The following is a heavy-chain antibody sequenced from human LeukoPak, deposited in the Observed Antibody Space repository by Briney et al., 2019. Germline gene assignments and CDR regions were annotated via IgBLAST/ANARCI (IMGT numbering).Heavy chain of an antibody. CDR1: GFTFSSYW. V-gene: IGHV3-7*01. D-gene: IGHD1-26*01. J-gene: IGHJ5*02. CDR2: IKQDGSEK. CDR3: ARIGGRVGATRGYWFDP. Sequence: GGSLRLSCAASGFTFSSYWMSWVRQAPGKGLEWVANIKQDGSEKYYVDSVKGRFTISRDNAKNSLYLQMNSLRAEDTAVYYCARIGGRVGATRGYWFDPWGQGTLVSVSS.